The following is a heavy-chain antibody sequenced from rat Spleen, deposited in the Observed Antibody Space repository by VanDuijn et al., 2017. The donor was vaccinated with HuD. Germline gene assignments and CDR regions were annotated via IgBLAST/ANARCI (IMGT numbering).Heavy chain of an antibody. D-gene: IGHD1-12*03. CDR1: GFTFSDCY. Sequence: EVQLVESDGGLVQPGRSLKLSCATSGFTFSDCYMAWVRQAPTKGLEWVTTISYDGSSTYYRDSVKGRFTISRDNAKSTLYLQMDSLKSEDTATYYCATDGYYDGMDVWGQGASVTVSS. CDR3: ATDGYYDGMDV. V-gene: IGHV5-29*01. J-gene: IGHJ4*01. CDR2: ISYDGSST.